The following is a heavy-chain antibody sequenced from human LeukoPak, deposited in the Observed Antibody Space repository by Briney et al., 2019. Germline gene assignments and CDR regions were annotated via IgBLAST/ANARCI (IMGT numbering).Heavy chain of an antibody. CDR1: GFTFSSYS. J-gene: IGHJ6*03. CDR3: ARGSYDFWGGYYYYYYYMDV. CDR2: ISSSSSYI. D-gene: IGHD3-3*01. Sequence: GGSLRLSCAASGFTFSSYSMNWVRQAPGKGLEWVSSISSSSSYIYYADSVKGRFTISRDNAKNSLYLQMNSLRAEDTAVYYCARGSYDFWGGYYYYYYYMDVWGKGTTVTVSS. V-gene: IGHV3-21*01.